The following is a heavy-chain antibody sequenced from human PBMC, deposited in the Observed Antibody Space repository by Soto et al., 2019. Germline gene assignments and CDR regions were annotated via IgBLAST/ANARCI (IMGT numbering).Heavy chain of an antibody. CDR3: AKIPSQAYYDILTGPLDY. D-gene: IGHD3-9*01. CDR2: IWYDGSNK. J-gene: IGHJ4*02. Sequence: PGGSLRLSCAASGFTFSSYGMHWVRQAPGKGLEWVAVIWYDGSNKYYADSVKGRFTISRDNSKNTLYLQMNSLRAEDTAVYYCAKIPSQAYYDILTGPLDYWGQGTLVTVSS. V-gene: IGHV3-33*06. CDR1: GFTFSSYG.